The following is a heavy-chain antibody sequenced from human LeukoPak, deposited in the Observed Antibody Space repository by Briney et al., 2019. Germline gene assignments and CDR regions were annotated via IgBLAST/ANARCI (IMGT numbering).Heavy chain of an antibody. CDR1: GGSISSGGYY. D-gene: IGHD2-8*01. Sequence: SQTLSLTCTVSGGSISSGGYYWSWIRQHPGKGLEWIGYIYYSGSTYYNPSLKSRVTISVDTSKNQFSLKLSSVTAADTAVYYCARGSLVYAIIPFDYWGQGTLVTVSS. CDR3: ARGSLVYAIIPFDY. CDR2: IYYSGST. J-gene: IGHJ4*02. V-gene: IGHV4-31*03.